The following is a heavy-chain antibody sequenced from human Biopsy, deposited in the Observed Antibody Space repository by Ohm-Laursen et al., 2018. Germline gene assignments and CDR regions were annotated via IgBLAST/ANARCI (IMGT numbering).Heavy chain of an antibody. CDR2: IWYDGFNR. CDR3: ATSTMVRSSGHAFDI. J-gene: IGHJ3*02. V-gene: IGHV3-33*08. Sequence: SLRLSCAASGFTFSDHYMEWVRQAPGKGLEWVAFIWYDGFNRYYADSVKGRFTISGDNSKNTLDLQMNSLRAEDTAVYYCATSTMVRSSGHAFDIWGQGTVVTVS. D-gene: IGHD3-10*01. CDR1: GFTFSDHY.